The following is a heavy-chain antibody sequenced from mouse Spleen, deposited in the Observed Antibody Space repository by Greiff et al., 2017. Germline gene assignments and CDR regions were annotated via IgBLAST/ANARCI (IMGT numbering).Heavy chain of an antibody. CDR1: GFTFSSYA. Sequence: DVMLVESGGGLVKPGGSLKLSCAASGFTFSSYAMSWVRQTPEKRLEWVATISDGGSYTYYPDNVKGRFTISRDNAKNNLYLQMSHLKSEDTAMYYCARDGYYAFDYWGQGTTLTVSS. J-gene: IGHJ2*01. D-gene: IGHD2-3*01. CDR2: ISDGGSYT. V-gene: IGHV5-4*01. CDR3: ARDGYYAFDY.